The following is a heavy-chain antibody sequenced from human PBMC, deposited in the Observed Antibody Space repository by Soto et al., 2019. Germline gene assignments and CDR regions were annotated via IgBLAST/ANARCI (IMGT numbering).Heavy chain of an antibody. D-gene: IGHD2-2*01. J-gene: IGHJ6*02. Sequence: QVQLVQSGAEVKKPGASVKVSCKASGYTFTSYYMHWVRQAPGQGLEWMGIINPSGGSTSYAQKFQGRVTMTRDTSTSTVYMELSSLRSEDTAVYYCATATLGYCSSTSCYVPNYYYYGMDVWGQGTTVTVSS. V-gene: IGHV1-46*03. CDR3: ATATLGYCSSTSCYVPNYYYYGMDV. CDR2: INPSGGST. CDR1: GYTFTSYY.